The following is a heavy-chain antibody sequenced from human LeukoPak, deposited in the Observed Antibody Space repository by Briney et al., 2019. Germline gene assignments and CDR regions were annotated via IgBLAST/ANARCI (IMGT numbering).Heavy chain of an antibody. Sequence: GGSLRLSCATSGFTFSSYAMSWVRQAPGEGLEWVSGIGASGGSTYYADSVKGRFTISRDNSKNTLYLQLNSLNGQDTAVFYCARAVGATDYWYFDLWGRGTLVTVSS. V-gene: IGHV3-23*01. CDR2: IGASGGST. CDR3: ARAVGATDYWYFDL. J-gene: IGHJ2*01. D-gene: IGHD1-26*01. CDR1: GFTFSSYA.